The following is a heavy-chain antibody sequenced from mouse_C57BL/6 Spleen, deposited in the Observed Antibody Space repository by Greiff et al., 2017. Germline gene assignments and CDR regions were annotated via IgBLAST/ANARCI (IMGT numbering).Heavy chain of an antibody. D-gene: IGHD2-4*01. J-gene: IGHJ1*03. Sequence: QVQLQQSGAELVKPGASVKISCKASGYAFSSYWMNRVKQRPGKGLEWIGQIYPGDGDTNYNGKFKGKATLTADKSSSTAYMQLSSLTSEDSAVYFCARGVYDYDGYSDVWGTGTTVTVSS. CDR3: ARGVYDYDGYSDV. CDR2: IYPGDGDT. CDR1: GYAFSSYW. V-gene: IGHV1-80*01.